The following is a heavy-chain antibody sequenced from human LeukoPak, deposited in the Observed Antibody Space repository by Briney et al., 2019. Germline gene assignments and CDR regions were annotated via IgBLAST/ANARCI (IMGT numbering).Heavy chain of an antibody. CDR3: ATGDPGFA. V-gene: IGHV3-66*01. Sequence: GGSLRLSCAASGFTFSSHAMRWVRQAPGKGLEWVSNIYSGGSTYYADSVKGRFTISRDNSKNTVYLQMKSLRAEDTAVYYCATGDPGFAWGQGTLVTVSS. D-gene: IGHD3-10*01. CDR2: IYSGGST. CDR1: GFTFSSHA. J-gene: IGHJ5*02.